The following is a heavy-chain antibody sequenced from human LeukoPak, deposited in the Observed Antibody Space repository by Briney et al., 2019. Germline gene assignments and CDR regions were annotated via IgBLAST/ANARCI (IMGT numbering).Heavy chain of an antibody. D-gene: IGHD2-21*02. CDR3: AREVGIVVVTDDAFDI. J-gene: IGHJ3*02. V-gene: IGHV3-9*01. CDR1: GFTFDDYA. Sequence: GRSLRLSCAASGFTFDDYAMHWVRQAPGKGLEWVSGISWNSGSIGYADSVKGRFTISRDNAKNSLYLQMNSLRAEDTAVYYCAREVGIVVVTDDAFDIWGQGTMVTVSS. CDR2: ISWNSGSI.